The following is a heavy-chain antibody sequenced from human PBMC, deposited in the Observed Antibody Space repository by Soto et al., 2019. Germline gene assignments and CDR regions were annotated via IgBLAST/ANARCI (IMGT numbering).Heavy chain of an antibody. CDR3: AREGGGYCSGGSCQVDY. CDR1: GGSISSSSYY. J-gene: IGHJ4*02. Sequence: SETLSLTCAVSGGSISSSSYYWGWIRQPPGKGLEWIGSMYYRGNTYYNPSLKSRVTISVDTSKNQFSLKLSSVTAADTAVYYCAREGGGYCSGGSCQVDYWGQGTLVTVSS. V-gene: IGHV4-39*02. D-gene: IGHD2-15*01. CDR2: MYYRGNT.